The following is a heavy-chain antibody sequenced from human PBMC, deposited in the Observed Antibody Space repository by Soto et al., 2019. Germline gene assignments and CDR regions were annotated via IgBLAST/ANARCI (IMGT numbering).Heavy chain of an antibody. CDR2: IIPIFGTA. V-gene: IGHV1-69*01. CDR3: ASLVVDNHRRPYFDY. Sequence: QVQLVQSGAEVKKPGSSVKVSCKASGGTFSSYAISWVRQAPGQGLEWMGGIIPIFGTANYAQKFQGRVTITADESTSTAYMELSSRISEATAVYYCASLVVDNHRRPYFDYWGQGTLVTVSS. J-gene: IGHJ4*02. CDR1: GGTFSSYA. D-gene: IGHD5-12*01.